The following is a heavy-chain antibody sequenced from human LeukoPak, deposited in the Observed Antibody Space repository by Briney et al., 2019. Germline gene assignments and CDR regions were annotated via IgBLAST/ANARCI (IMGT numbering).Heavy chain of an antibody. D-gene: IGHD3-16*01. V-gene: IGHV4-59*01. CDR1: GGSISSYY. CDR2: IYYSGST. CDR3: ARDRGRGGLSSAFDI. J-gene: IGHJ3*02. Sequence: SETLSLTCTVSGGSISSYYWSWIRQPPGKGLEWIGYIYYSGSTNYNPSLKSRVTISVDTSKNQFSLKLSSVTAADTAVYYCARDRGRGGLSSAFDIWGQGTMVTVSS.